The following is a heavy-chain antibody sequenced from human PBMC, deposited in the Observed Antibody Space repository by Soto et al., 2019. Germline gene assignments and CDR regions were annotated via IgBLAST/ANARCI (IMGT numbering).Heavy chain of an antibody. CDR2: MKPNCANT. V-gene: IGHV1-8*01. Sequence: GASVKVSCKASRYTFTSYDINWVRQATGQGLEWMGCMKPNCANTVYAQKFQGRVTMTRNTSISTAYMELSSLRSEDTAVYYCARSNRRRLKDYFWSGYPDAFDIWALGTMVTDSS. CDR3: ARSNRRRLKDYFWSGYPDAFDI. CDR1: RYTFTSYD. J-gene: IGHJ3*02. D-gene: IGHD3-3*01.